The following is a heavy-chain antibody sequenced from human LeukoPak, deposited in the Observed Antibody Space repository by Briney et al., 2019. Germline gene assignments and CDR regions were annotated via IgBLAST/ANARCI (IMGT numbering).Heavy chain of an antibody. D-gene: IGHD1-26*01. J-gene: IGHJ4*02. V-gene: IGHV3-33*06. Sequence: PGRSLRLSCAASGFTFSSYGMHWVRQAPGKGLEWVAVIWYDGSNKYYADSVKGRFTISRDNSKDTLYLQVNSLRTEDTAVYYCANRAKSGTKPFDYWGQGALVTVSS. CDR2: IWYDGSNK. CDR1: GFTFSSYG. CDR3: ANRAKSGTKPFDY.